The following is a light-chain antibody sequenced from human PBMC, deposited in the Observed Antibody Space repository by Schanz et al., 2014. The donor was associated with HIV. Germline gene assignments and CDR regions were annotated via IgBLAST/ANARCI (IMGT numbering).Light chain of an antibody. CDR2: RNN. Sequence: QSVLTQPPSASGPPGQRVTISCSGSSSNIGSNYVYWYQQPPGTAPKLLLSRNNQRPSGVPDRFSGSKSDTSASLAISGLRSEDEADYYCAAWDDSLSGPVVFGGGTKLTVL. J-gene: IGLJ2*01. CDR3: AAWDDSLSGPVV. CDR1: SSNIGSNY. V-gene: IGLV1-47*01.